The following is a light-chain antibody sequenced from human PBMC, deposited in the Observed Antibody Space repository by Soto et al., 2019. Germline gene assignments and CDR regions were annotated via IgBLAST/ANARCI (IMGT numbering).Light chain of an antibody. CDR1: SGHSSYA. V-gene: IGLV4-69*01. CDR3: QTWGPGAHVV. CDR2: LNSDGSH. J-gene: IGLJ2*01. Sequence: QLVLTQSPSASASLGASVKLTCTLSSGHSSYAIAWHQQQPEKGPRYLMKLNSDGSHSKGDRIPDRFSGSSSGAERYLTISSLQSEDEADYYCQTWGPGAHVVVGGGTKLTVL.